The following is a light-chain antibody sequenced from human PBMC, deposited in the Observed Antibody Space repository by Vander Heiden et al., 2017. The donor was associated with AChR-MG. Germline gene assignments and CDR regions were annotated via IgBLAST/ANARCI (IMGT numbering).Light chain of an antibody. CDR1: QRVSSY. CDR2: DAS. CDR3: QQRGKWPQLT. J-gene: IGKJ2*01. Sequence: EIVLTQSPATLSLSPGERATLSCRASQRVSSYLAWYQQKPGQAPRLLMYDASNRATGIPPRFSGSGSGTDFTLTISSLEPEDFAVYYCQQRGKWPQLTFGQGTKLEIK. V-gene: IGKV3-11*01.